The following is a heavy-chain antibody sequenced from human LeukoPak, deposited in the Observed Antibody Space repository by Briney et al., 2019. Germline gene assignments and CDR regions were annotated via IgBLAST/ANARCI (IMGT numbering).Heavy chain of an antibody. CDR3: ARLIVGAIDS. CDR2: ISSDESIT. Sequence: GGSLRLSCAASGFTFSSYAMSWVRQAPGKGLVWVSRISSDESITSYADSVKGRFTISRDNAKNTLFLQMNGLRAEDTAVYYCARLIVGAIDSWGRGTLVTVSS. CDR1: GFTFSSYA. D-gene: IGHD1-26*01. J-gene: IGHJ4*02. V-gene: IGHV3-74*01.